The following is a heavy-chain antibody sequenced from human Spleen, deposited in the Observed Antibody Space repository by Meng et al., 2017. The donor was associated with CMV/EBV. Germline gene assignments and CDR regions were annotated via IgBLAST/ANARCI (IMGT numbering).Heavy chain of an antibody. Sequence: GESLKISCEASGFTFNTFGMHWVRQAPGKGLEWVAVIWFDGDNKYYAASVMGRFTISRDNLKNRLYLQMNSLRAEDTAVYYCARDPDPMGVCDYWGQGTLVTVSS. CDR1: GFTFNTFG. V-gene: IGHV3-33*01. CDR3: ARDPDPMGVCDY. J-gene: IGHJ4*02. D-gene: IGHD2-8*01. CDR2: IWFDGDNK.